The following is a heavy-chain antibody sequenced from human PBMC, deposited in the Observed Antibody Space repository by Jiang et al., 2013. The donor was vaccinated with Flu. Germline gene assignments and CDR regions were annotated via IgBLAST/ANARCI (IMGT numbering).Heavy chain of an antibody. CDR3: ARLGSFWSGYYTGNWFDP. J-gene: IGHJ5*02. CDR2: IYYSGST. Sequence: GSGLVKPSETLSLTCTVSGGSISSSSYYWGWIRQPPGKGLEWIGSIYYSGSTYYNPSLKSRVTISVDTSKNQFSLKLSSVTAADTTVYYCARLGSFWSGYYTGNWFDPWGQGTLVTVSS. V-gene: IGHV4-39*01. D-gene: IGHD3-3*01. CDR1: GGSISSSSYY.